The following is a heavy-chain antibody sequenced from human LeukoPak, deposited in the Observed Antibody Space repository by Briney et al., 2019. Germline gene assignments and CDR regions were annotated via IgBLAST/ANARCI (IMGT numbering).Heavy chain of an antibody. CDR3: ARGASSPYSSSWRSFDY. J-gene: IGHJ4*02. D-gene: IGHD6-13*01. Sequence: SVKVSCKASGGTFGSYAISWVRQAPGQGLEWVGGIIPIFGTANYAQKFQGRVTITADESTSTAYMELSSLRSEDTAVYYCARGASSPYSSSWRSFDYWGQGTLVTVSS. CDR1: GGTFGSYA. CDR2: IIPIFGTA. V-gene: IGHV1-69*13.